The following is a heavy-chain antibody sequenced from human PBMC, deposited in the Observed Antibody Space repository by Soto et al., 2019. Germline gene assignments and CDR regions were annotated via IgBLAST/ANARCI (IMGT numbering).Heavy chain of an antibody. J-gene: IGHJ4*02. CDR2: ISNDGSNK. CDR1: GFSFSTYG. Sequence: QVHLVESGGGVVQPGRSLRLSCAASGFSFSTYGMHWVRQAPGKGLEWVAFISNDGSNKYYADSVKGRFTISRDNSKNTLYLQRNSLRAEDTAVYYCANGFGNYWAFDYWGQGTLVTVSS. V-gene: IGHV3-30*18. CDR3: ANGFGNYWAFDY. D-gene: IGHD1-26*01.